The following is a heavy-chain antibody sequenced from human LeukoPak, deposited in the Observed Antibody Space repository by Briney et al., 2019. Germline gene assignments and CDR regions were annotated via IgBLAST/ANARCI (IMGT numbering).Heavy chain of an antibody. V-gene: IGHV1-69*13. D-gene: IGHD4-23*01. CDR3: ARASLGTVVTPNGYFDY. J-gene: IGHJ4*02. CDR2: IIPIFGTA. CDR1: GGTFSSYA. Sequence: ASVKVSFTASGGTFSSYAISWVRQAPGQGLEWMGGIIPIFGTANYAQKFQGRVTITADESTSTAYMELSSLRSEDTAVYYCARASLGTVVTPNGYFDYWGQGTLVTVSS.